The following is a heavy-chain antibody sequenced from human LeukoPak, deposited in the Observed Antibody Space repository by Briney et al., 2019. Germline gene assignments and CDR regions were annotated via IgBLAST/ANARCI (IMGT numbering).Heavy chain of an antibody. CDR3: ARDLTGTRRSFDY. Sequence: GGSLRLSCAASGFTFSSYEMNWVRQAPGKGLEWVSYISSSGSTIYYADSVKGRFTISRDNAKNSLYLQMNSLRAEDTAVYYCARDLTGTRRSFDYWGQGTLVTVSS. V-gene: IGHV3-48*03. CDR1: GFTFSSYE. J-gene: IGHJ4*02. CDR2: ISSSGSTI. D-gene: IGHD1-20*01.